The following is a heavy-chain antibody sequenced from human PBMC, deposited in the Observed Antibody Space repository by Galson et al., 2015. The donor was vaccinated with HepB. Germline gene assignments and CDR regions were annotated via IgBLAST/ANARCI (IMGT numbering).Heavy chain of an antibody. CDR2: IRSKANSYAT. CDR1: GFTFSGSA. D-gene: IGHD2-2*01. V-gene: IGHV3-73*01. J-gene: IGHJ4*02. CDR3: TIVPAATIHGSR. Sequence: SLRLSCAASGFTFSGSAMHWVRQASGKGLEWVGRIRSKANSYATAYAASVKGRFTISRDDSKNTAYLQMNSLKTEDTAVYYCTIVPAATIHGSRWGQGTLVTVSS.